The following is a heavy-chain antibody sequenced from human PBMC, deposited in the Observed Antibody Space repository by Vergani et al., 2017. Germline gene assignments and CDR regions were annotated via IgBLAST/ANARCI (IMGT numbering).Heavy chain of an antibody. CDR2: IYSTGST. D-gene: IGHD3-22*01. J-gene: IGHJ4*02. V-gene: IGHV4-31*03. CDR3: ARMGGYDEGDAFRIGYFDS. Sequence: QVQLQESGPGLVKPSQTLSLTCSVSGDSISSGDYYWNWIRQHPGKGLEWIGYIYSTGSTHHNPSLRRRINMSVETSKNQFYLKLNSVTAADTAMYYCARMGGYDEGDAFRIGYFDSWGPGILVTVSS. CDR1: GDSISSGDYY.